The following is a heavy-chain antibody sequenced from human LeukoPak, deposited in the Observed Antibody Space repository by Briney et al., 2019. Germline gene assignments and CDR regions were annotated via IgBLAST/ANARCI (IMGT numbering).Heavy chain of an antibody. CDR3: AKRVAAADTDY. CDR2: ISYDGRNK. CDR1: GFIISSYG. J-gene: IGHJ4*02. D-gene: IGHD6-13*01. V-gene: IGHV3-30*18. Sequence: QPGRSLRLSCVASGFIISSYGMHWVRQAPGKGLEWVAVISYDGRNKDYADSVKGRFTISRDNSKNTLYLQMNSLRAEDTAVYYCAKRVAAADTDYWGQGTLVTVSS.